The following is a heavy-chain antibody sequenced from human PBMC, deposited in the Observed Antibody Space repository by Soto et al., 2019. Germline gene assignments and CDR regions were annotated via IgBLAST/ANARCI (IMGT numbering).Heavy chain of an antibody. CDR3: ARVGHWGSYRYTYPGYDY. Sequence: SETLSLTCTVSGGSISSYYWSWIRQPPGKGLEWIGYIYYSGSTNYNPSLKSRVTISVDTSKNQFSLKLSSVTAADTAVYYCARVGHWGSYRYTYPGYDYWGQGTLVTGSS. D-gene: IGHD3-16*02. J-gene: IGHJ4*02. V-gene: IGHV4-59*01. CDR1: GGSISSYY. CDR2: IYYSGST.